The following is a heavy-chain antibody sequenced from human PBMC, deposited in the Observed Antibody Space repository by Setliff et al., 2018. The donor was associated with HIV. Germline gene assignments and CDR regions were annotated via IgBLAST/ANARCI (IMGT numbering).Heavy chain of an antibody. CDR1: GGSFSGYY. CDR3: ARAYFGSGIYY. J-gene: IGHJ4*02. V-gene: IGHV4-34*01. CDR2: IYYSGST. D-gene: IGHD3-10*01. Sequence: SQTLSLTCAVYGGSFSGYYWSWIRQPPGKGLEWIGSIYYSGSTYYNPSLKSRVTISVDTSKNQFSLKVNSVTAADTAVYYCARAYFGSGIYYWGQGTLVTVSS.